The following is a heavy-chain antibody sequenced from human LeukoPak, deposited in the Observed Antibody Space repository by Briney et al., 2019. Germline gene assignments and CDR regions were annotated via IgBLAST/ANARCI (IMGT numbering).Heavy chain of an antibody. J-gene: IGHJ4*02. CDR1: GFIFSSYA. D-gene: IGHD4-17*01. CDR2: ISGGGDYT. Sequence: GGSLRLSCAASGFIFSSYAMSWVRQAPGKGLEWVSTISGGGDYTFYADSVKGRFTVSRDNSKNTLFVQMNSPRADDTAVYYCVKVGSNYGDPKDYWGQGTLVSVTS. V-gene: IGHV3-23*01. CDR3: VKVGSNYGDPKDY.